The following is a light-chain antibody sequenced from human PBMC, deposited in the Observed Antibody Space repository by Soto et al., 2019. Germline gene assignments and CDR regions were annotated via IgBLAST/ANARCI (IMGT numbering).Light chain of an antibody. CDR3: QQYNNWPPYT. CDR2: GAS. Sequence: EIVMTQSPATLSVSPGERATLSCRASQSVSSNLAWYQQRPGQAPRLLIYGASTRAPGVPARFSGSGSGTEFTLTISSLQSEDFAVYHCQQYNNWPPYTFGQGTQLEIK. CDR1: QSVSSN. V-gene: IGKV3-15*01. J-gene: IGKJ2*01.